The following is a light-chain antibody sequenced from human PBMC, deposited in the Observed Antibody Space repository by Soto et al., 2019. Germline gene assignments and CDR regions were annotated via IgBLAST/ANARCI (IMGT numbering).Light chain of an antibody. CDR1: QGIRND. J-gene: IGKJ5*01. CDR3: QQYYSYPPT. Sequence: IHMTQSASSLSASVGDRVTITCRASQGIRNDLGWFQQKPGKAPKLLIYAASDLQSGVPSRFSGSGSGTDFTLTITNLQPEDFATYYCQQYYSYPPTFGQGTRLEIK. CDR2: AAS. V-gene: IGKV1-6*01.